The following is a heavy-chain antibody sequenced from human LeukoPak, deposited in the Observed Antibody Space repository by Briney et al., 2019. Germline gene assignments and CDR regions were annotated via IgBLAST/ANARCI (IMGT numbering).Heavy chain of an antibody. J-gene: IGHJ5*02. Sequence: PSETLSLTCAVYGGSFSGYYWSWIRQPAGKGLEWIGRIYTSGSTNYNPSLKSRVTISVDTSKNQFSLKLSSVTAADTAVYYCARDVGRGSGSWYNWFDPWGQGTLVTVSS. CDR3: ARDVGRGSGSWYNWFDP. CDR1: GGSFSGYY. CDR2: IYTSGST. V-gene: IGHV4-4*07. D-gene: IGHD3-10*01.